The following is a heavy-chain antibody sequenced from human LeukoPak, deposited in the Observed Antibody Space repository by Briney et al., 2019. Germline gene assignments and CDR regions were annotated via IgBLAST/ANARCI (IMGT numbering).Heavy chain of an antibody. CDR2: IYYSGST. D-gene: IGHD2-2*01. J-gene: IGHJ4*02. CDR3: ARAGRHVSTTSRFDY. V-gene: IGHV4-59*01. CDR1: GGSISSYY. Sequence: SEILSLTCTVSGGSISSYYWSWIRQPPGKGLGWIGYIYYSGSTNYNPSLKSRVTISVDTSKNQFSLKLSAVTTADTAVYYCARAGRHVSTTSRFDYWGQGTLVTVSS.